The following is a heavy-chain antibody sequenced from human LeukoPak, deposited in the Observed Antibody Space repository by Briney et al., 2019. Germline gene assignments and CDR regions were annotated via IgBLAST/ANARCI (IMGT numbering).Heavy chain of an antibody. CDR3: ARLRYFDWSAREGAFDI. Sequence: PSETLSLTCTVSGGSISSSSYYWGWIRQPPGKGLEWIGRIYYSGSTYYNPSLKSRVTISVDTSKNQFSLKLSSVTAADTAVYYCARLRYFDWSAREGAFDIWGQGTMVTVSS. J-gene: IGHJ3*02. D-gene: IGHD3-9*01. V-gene: IGHV4-39*01. CDR2: IYYSGST. CDR1: GGSISSSSYY.